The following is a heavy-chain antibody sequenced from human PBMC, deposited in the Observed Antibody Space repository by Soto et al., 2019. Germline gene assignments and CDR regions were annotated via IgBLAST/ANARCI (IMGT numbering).Heavy chain of an antibody. Sequence: SETLSLTCTVSGGSISSYYWSWIRQPPGKGLEWIGYIYYSGSTNYNPSLKSRVTISVDTSKNQFSLKLSSVTAADTALYYCATLYFWSGSEDYYMAVCGKGTTVTVSS. V-gene: IGHV4-59*08. CDR2: IYYSGST. D-gene: IGHD3-3*01. CDR1: GGSISSYY. J-gene: IGHJ6*03. CDR3: ATLYFWSGSEDYYMAV.